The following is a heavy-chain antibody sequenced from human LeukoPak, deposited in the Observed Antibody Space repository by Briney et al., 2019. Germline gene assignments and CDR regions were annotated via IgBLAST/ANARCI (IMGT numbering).Heavy chain of an antibody. CDR1: GYDFSTYW. Sequence: GESLKISCKGFGYDFSTYWIAWVRQMPGKGLEWMGIIYPGDSDTSYSPSFQGQVSISVDESISTAYLQWSSLKASDTAMYYCARQYYYDNTAHGDSWGQGTLVTVSS. CDR3: ARQYYYDNTAHGDS. V-gene: IGHV5-51*01. CDR2: IYPGDSDT. J-gene: IGHJ4*02. D-gene: IGHD3-22*01.